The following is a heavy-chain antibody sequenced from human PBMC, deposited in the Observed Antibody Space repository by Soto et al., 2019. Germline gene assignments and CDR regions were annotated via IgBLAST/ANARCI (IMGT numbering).Heavy chain of an antibody. CDR2: IYYSGST. D-gene: IGHD3-16*01. Sequence: LSLTCTVSGDSISSYYWSWIRQPPGKGLEWIGYIYYSGSTNYNPSLKSRVTISVDTSKNQFSPKLSSVTAADTAVYYCARSQILYDYVRTYYNWFDPWGQGTLVTVSS. CDR1: GDSISSYY. J-gene: IGHJ5*02. CDR3: ARSQILYDYVRTYYNWFDP. V-gene: IGHV4-59*01.